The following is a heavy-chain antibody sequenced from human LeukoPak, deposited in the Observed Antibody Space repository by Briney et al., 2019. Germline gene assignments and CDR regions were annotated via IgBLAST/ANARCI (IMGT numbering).Heavy chain of an antibody. Sequence: SQTLSLTCTVSGGSISSRSYYWSWTRQPAGKGLEWIGRFYTSGSTNYNPSLKSRVTISVDTSKNQFSLRLSSVTAADTAVYYCARDEWELSFDYWGQGALVTVSS. V-gene: IGHV4-61*02. J-gene: IGHJ4*02. D-gene: IGHD1-26*01. CDR3: ARDEWELSFDY. CDR1: GGSISSRSYY. CDR2: FYTSGST.